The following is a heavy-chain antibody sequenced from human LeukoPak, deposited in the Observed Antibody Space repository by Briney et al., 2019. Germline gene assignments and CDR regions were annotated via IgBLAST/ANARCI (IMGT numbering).Heavy chain of an antibody. D-gene: IGHD6-13*01. J-gene: IGHJ4*02. Sequence: PSETLSLTCTVSGGSISSGGYYWSWIRQHPGKGLEWIGYIYYSGSTYYSPSLKSRVTISVDTSKNQFSLKLSSVTAADTAVYYCARVIAAARYFDYWGQGTLVTVSS. CDR2: IYYSGST. V-gene: IGHV4-31*03. CDR3: ARVIAAARYFDY. CDR1: GGSISSGGYY.